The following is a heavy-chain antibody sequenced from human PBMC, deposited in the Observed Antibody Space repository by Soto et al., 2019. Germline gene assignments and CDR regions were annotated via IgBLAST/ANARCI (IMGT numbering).Heavy chain of an antibody. D-gene: IGHD2-21*02. Sequence: SETLSLTCGVSGGTVASSHWWIWVRQSPSRGLEWIGNVYHTGDTNFNPSLQSRVTFSVDKSNNQFSLRLTSLTAADTAVYFCAREIVTAGGNNYFDPWGPGTLVTVSS. CDR3: AREIVTAGGNNYFDP. V-gene: IGHV4-4*02. CDR2: VYHTGDT. J-gene: IGHJ5*02. CDR1: GGTVASSHW.